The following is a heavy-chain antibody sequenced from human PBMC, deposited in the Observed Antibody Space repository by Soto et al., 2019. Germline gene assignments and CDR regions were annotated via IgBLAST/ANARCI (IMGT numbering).Heavy chain of an antibody. J-gene: IGHJ6*02. CDR1: GGTFSSYA. CDR2: IIPIFGTA. D-gene: IGHD5-18*01. Sequence: QVPLVQSGAEVKKPGSSVKVSCKASGGTFSSYAISWVRQAPGQGLEWMGGIIPIFGTANYAQKFQGRVTITADESTSTAYMELSSLRSEDTAVYYCARGIDSYGYRHYYYGMDVWGQGTTVTVSS. CDR3: ARGIDSYGYRHYYYGMDV. V-gene: IGHV1-69*01.